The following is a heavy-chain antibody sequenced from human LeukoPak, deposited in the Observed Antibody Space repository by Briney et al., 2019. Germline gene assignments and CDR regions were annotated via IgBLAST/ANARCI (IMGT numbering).Heavy chain of an antibody. D-gene: IGHD1-14*01. CDR3: AKNSNRAFDI. Sequence: GGSLRLSCAVSGFTFSNAWMSWVRQAPGKGLEWVGRIKSKTDGGTTDYAAPVKGRFTISRHDSKNTLYLQMNSLRAEDAAVYYCAKNSNRAFDIWGQGTMVTVSS. CDR1: GFTFSNAW. V-gene: IGHV3-15*01. J-gene: IGHJ3*02. CDR2: IKSKTDGGTT.